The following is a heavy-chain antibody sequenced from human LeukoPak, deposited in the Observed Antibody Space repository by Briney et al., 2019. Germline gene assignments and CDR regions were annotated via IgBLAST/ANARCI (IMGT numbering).Heavy chain of an antibody. CDR1: GFPFSSYA. D-gene: IGHD6-25*01. J-gene: IGHJ4*02. CDR2: ISSSGAST. Sequence: PGGSLRLSCAASGFPFSSYAMSWVRQAPGKGLEWVSLISSSGASTYYADSVKGRFTISRDNSKHTLYLQMNGLRAEDTAVYFWAKSLDRHSSGDNFDYWGQGTLVTVSS. CDR3: AKSLDRHSSGDNFDY. V-gene: IGHV3-23*01.